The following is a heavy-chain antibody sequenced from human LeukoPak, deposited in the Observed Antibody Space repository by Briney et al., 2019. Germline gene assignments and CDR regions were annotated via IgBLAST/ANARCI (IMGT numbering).Heavy chain of an antibody. Sequence: GGSLRLSCAASGFTFSSYAMSWVRQAPGKGLEWVAVISYDGSNKYYADSVKGRFTISRDNSKNTLYLQMNSLRAEDTAVYYCAKDSGYCSSTSCYYFGYWGQGTLVTVSS. V-gene: IGHV3-30*18. D-gene: IGHD2-2*01. CDR2: ISYDGSNK. CDR3: AKDSGYCSSTSCYYFGY. J-gene: IGHJ4*02. CDR1: GFTFSSYA.